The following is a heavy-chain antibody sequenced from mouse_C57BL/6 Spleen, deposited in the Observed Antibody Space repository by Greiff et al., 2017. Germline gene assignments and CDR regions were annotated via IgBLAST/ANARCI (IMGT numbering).Heavy chain of an antibody. CDR3: ARERRTGGSAFDY. J-gene: IGHJ2*01. CDR1: GFTFSSYA. V-gene: IGHV5-4*01. Sequence: EVKLVESGGGLVKPGGSLKLSCAASGFTFSSYAMSWVRQTPEKRLEWVATISDGGSYTYYPDNVKGRFTISRDNAKNNLYLQMSHLKSEDTAMYYCARERRTGGSAFDYGGQGTTRTVSS. D-gene: IGHD4-1*01. CDR2: ISDGGSYT.